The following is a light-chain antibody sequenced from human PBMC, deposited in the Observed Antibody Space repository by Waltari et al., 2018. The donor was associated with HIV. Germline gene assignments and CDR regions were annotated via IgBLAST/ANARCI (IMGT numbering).Light chain of an antibody. V-gene: IGKV1-17*01. CDR1: QGIRDN. Sequence: DIQITQSPSSLSASVGARVTITCRASQGIRDNLGWFQQKPGKAPQRLIFGASSLHPGVPSRFSGSGSGTEVTLTISSLQPEDFATYYCLQHNNYPRTFGRGTKVEIK. J-gene: IGKJ1*01. CDR2: GAS. CDR3: LQHNNYPRT.